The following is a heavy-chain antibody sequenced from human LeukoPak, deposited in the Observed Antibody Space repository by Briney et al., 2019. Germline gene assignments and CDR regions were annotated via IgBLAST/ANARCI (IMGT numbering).Heavy chain of an antibody. V-gene: IGHV3-30*02. Sequence: GGSLRLSCEAFGINFRIYGMFWVRQAPGKGLEWVASIRYDGSREFYADSVNGRFTISRDNSKNTLFVQMNSLRSEDTVLYYCAKGGQYDSDSFFDFWGQGTQVIVSS. J-gene: IGHJ4*02. CDR3: AKGGQYDSDSFFDF. CDR2: IRYDGSRE. CDR1: GINFRIYG. D-gene: IGHD3-22*01.